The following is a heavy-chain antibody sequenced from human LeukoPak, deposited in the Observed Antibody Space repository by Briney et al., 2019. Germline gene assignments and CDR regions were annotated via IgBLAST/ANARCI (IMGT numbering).Heavy chain of an antibody. CDR3: ARLAVAGTVDY. CDR1: GFTFSSYS. J-gene: IGHJ4*02. Sequence: GGSLRLSCAASGFTFSSYSMNWVRQAPGKGLEWVSYISSSSSTIYYADSVKGRFTISRDNAKNSLYLQMNSLRAEDTAVYYCARLAVAGTVDYWGQGTLVTVSS. D-gene: IGHD6-19*01. V-gene: IGHV3-48*01. CDR2: ISSSSSTI.